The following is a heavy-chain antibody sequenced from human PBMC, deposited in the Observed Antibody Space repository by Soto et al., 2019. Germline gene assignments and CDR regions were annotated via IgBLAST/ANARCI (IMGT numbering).Heavy chain of an antibody. Sequence: EVQLVESGGGLVQPGGSLRLSCAASGFTFTSYEMNWVRQAPGKGLEWVSYISSSGSTIYYADSVKGRFTISRDNAKNSLYLQVNSLRPEDTAVYYCARDLRGYSGDEYYYQYGMDVW. J-gene: IGHJ6*01. V-gene: IGHV3-48*03. CDR1: GFTFTSYE. CDR2: ISSSGSTI. D-gene: IGHD5-12*01. CDR3: ARDLRGYSGDEYYYQYGMDV.